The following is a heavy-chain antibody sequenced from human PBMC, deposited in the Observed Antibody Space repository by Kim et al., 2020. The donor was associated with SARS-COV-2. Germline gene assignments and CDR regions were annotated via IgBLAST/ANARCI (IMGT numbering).Heavy chain of an antibody. D-gene: IGHD6-13*01. Sequence: SETLSLTCTVSGYSISSGYYWGWIRQPPGKGLEWIGSIYHSGSTYYNPSLKSRVTISVDTSKNQFSLKLSSVTAADTAVYYCARDVSRAAAGKYNWFDP. J-gene: IGHJ5*02. CDR2: IYHSGST. V-gene: IGHV4-38-2*02. CDR1: GYSISSGYY. CDR3: ARDVSRAAAGKYNWFDP.